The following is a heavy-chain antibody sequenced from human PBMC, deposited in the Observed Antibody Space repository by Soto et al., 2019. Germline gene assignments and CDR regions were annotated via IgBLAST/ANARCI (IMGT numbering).Heavy chain of an antibody. D-gene: IGHD2-15*01. V-gene: IGHV2-5*02. CDR1: GFSLSTSGVG. CDR3: AHKGGRGAGMDV. J-gene: IGHJ6*02. Sequence: GPTLVNPTQTLTLTCTFSGFSLSTSGVGVVWIRQPPGKALEWLALIYWDGDERYSPFLKTRLTITKDTSKNQVALTMTNMDPVDTATYYCAHKGGRGAGMDVWGQGTTVTVSS. CDR2: IYWDGDE.